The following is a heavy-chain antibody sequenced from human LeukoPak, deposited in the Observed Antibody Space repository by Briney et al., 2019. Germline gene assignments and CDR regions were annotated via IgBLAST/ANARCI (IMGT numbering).Heavy chain of an antibody. J-gene: IGHJ5*02. CDR1: GGSLSGYY. V-gene: IGHV4-34*01. D-gene: IGHD3-22*01. CDR2: INHSGST. Sequence: SETLSITCAVYGGSLSGYYWSWIRQPPGKGLEWIGEINHSGSTNYNPSLKSRVTISVDTSKNQFSLKLSSVTAADTAVYYCAREPYYYDSRGYYFGPFDPWGQGTLVTVSS. CDR3: AREPYYYDSRGYYFGPFDP.